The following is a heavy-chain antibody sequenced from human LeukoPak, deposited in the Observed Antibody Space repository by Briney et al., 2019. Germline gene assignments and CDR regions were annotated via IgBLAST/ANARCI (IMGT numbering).Heavy chain of an antibody. CDR1: GGTFSSYA. CDR3: ATANGMGATYFDY. D-gene: IGHD1-26*01. J-gene: IGHJ4*02. CDR2: IIPIFGTA. Sequence: SVKVSCKASGGTFSSYAISWVRQAPGQGLEWMGGIIPIFGTANYAQKFQGRVTITADESTSTAYMELSSLRSEDTAVYYCATANGMGATYFDYWGQGTLVTVSS. V-gene: IGHV1-69*13.